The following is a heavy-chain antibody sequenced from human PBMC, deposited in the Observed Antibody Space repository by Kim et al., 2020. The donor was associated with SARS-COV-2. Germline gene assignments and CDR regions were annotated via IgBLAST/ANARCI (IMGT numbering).Heavy chain of an antibody. V-gene: IGHV4-39*01. Sequence: TYSNPSLKSRVTISVDTSKNQFSLKLSSVTAADTAVYYCARTAEQEAFDIWGQGTMVTVSS. CDR3: ARTAEQEAFDI. J-gene: IGHJ3*02. CDR2: T. D-gene: IGHD6-13*01.